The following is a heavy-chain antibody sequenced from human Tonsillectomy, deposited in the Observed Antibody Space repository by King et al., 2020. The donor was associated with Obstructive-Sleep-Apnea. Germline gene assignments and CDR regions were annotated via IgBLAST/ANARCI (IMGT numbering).Heavy chain of an antibody. CDR3: AREFLEGYYYYYGMDV. Sequence: VQLVESGGGLVKPGGSLRLSCAASGFTFSSYNMNWVRQAPGKGLEWVSSISSSSNYIYYVDSVKGRFTISRDNAKNSLYLQMNSLRAEDTAVYYSAREFLEGYYYYYGMDVWGQGTTVTVSS. J-gene: IGHJ6*02. D-gene: IGHD3-3*01. V-gene: IGHV3-21*01. CDR2: ISSSSNYI. CDR1: GFTFSSYN.